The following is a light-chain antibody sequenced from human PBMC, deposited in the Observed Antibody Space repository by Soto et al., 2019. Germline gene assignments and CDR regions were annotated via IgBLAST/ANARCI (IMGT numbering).Light chain of an antibody. J-gene: IGKJ3*01. V-gene: IGKV3-11*01. CDR1: QSVNNY. CDR3: QHRNNRPFS. CDR2: DAS. Sequence: IVLTQSPSTLSWSAGERATLSCRASQSVNNYLAWYQQRPGQAPRLLIYDASYRATGIPARFSGSGYGTDFNLTISSLETEDFAVYYCQHRNNRPFSFGPGTKVDIK.